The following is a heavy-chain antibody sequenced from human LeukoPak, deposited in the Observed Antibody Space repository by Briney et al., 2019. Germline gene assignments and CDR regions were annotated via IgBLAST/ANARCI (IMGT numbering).Heavy chain of an antibody. Sequence: GGTLRLSCAASGFTFSSYGMSWVRQAPGKGLEWVSAISGSGGSTYYADSVKGRFTISRDNSKNTLYLQMNSLRAEDTAVYYCAKANTRTVTTTFPGDYWGQGTLVTVSS. CDR3: AKANTRTVTTTFPGDY. CDR1: GFTFSSYG. V-gene: IGHV3-23*01. D-gene: IGHD4-17*01. J-gene: IGHJ4*02. CDR2: ISGSGGST.